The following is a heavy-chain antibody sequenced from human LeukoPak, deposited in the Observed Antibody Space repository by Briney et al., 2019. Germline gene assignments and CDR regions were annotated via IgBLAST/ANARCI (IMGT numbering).Heavy chain of an antibody. CDR2: XYHSGNT. CDR1: GDSISSYY. CDR3: ARSIIVVVAAGALDI. V-gene: IGHV4-59*08. Sequence: PSETLSLTCTVSGDSISSYYWSWIRQPPGKGLEWIGYXYHSGNTNSNPSLKSRVTISVDTTKNQFSLKLSSVTAADTAVYYCARSIIVVVAAGALDIWGQGTMVTVSS. D-gene: IGHD2-21*02. J-gene: IGHJ3*02.